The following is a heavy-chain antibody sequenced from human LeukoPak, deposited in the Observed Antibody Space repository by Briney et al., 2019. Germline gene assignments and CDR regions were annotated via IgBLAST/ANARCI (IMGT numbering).Heavy chain of an antibody. Sequence: SETLSLTCTVSGASISSYYWSWIRQTPEKGLEWMGNIHTSGGSSYYPSLKSRLTMSIDPSKNQLSLRLTSVTAADTAVYFCARLGSYHDFWGQGALVTVSS. D-gene: IGHD1-26*01. CDR1: GASISSYY. V-gene: IGHV4-4*09. CDR2: IHTSGGS. J-gene: IGHJ4*02. CDR3: ARLGSYHDF.